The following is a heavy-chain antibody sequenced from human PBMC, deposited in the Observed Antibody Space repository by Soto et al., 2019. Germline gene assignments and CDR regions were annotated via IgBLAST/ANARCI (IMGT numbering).Heavy chain of an antibody. CDR1: GFSLSTSGVG. V-gene: IGHV2-5*01. CDR2: IYWNDDK. D-gene: IGHD3-3*01. Sequence: SGPTLVNPSQTLTLTCTFSGFSLSTSGVGVGWIRQPPGRALEWLALIYWNDDKRYNPSLKTRLTITKDTSKNQVVLTMTNMDPVDTATYYCAHKGQGDFWGAYYTSYNWFDPWGQGTLVTVSS. CDR3: AHKGQGDFWGAYYTSYNWFDP. J-gene: IGHJ5*02.